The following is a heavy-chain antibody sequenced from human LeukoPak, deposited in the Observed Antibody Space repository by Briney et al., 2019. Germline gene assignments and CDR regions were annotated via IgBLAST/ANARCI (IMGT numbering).Heavy chain of an antibody. Sequence: SETLSLTCTVSGGSITSYYWSWIRQPPGKGLEWIGYIYNSGSTNYNPSFKSRVAISVDTSKNQFSLKLSSVTAADTAVYYCATWGIAVAGTFDYWGQGTLVTVST. CDR3: ATWGIAVAGTFDY. D-gene: IGHD6-19*01. J-gene: IGHJ4*02. CDR2: IYNSGST. V-gene: IGHV4-59*08. CDR1: GGSITSYY.